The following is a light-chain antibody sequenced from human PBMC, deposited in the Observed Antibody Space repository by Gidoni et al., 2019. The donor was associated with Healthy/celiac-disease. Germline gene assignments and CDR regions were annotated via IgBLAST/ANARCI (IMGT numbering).Light chain of an antibody. CDR3: QQRSNWPLT. J-gene: IGKJ4*01. V-gene: IGKV3-11*01. CDR2: DAS. Sequence: EIVLTQSPANLSLSPGERATLSCRASQSVSSYLACYQQKPGQAPRLLIYDASNRATGIPARFSGSGSGTDFTLTISSLEPEDFAVYYCQQRSNWPLTFGGGTKVEIK. CDR1: QSVSSY.